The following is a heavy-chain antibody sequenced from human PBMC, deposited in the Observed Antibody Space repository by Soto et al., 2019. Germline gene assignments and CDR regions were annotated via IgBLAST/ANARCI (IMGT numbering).Heavy chain of an antibody. CDR1: GDSVSSNSAA. CDR3: ARASAAAGSWFDP. CDR2: TSYRSKWYN. J-gene: IGHJ5*02. Sequence: PTLSLTCAISGDSVSSNSAAWNWIRQSPSRGLEWLGRTSYRSKWYNDYAVSVKSRITINPDTSKNQFSRQLNSVTPEDTAVYYCARASAAAGSWFDPWGQGTLVTVSS. V-gene: IGHV6-1*01. D-gene: IGHD6-13*01.